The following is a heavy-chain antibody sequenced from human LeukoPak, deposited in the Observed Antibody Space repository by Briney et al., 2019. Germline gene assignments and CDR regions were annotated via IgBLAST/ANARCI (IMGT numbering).Heavy chain of an antibody. Sequence: GGTLRLSCAASGFTFSSYWMHWVRQAPGKGLVWVSRISSGGRSTTYADSVKGRFTISRDNAKSTLYLQMNRLRGEDTGVDDCARNWGTDYWGQGTLVTVS. CDR3: ARNWGTDY. CDR1: GFTFSSYW. CDR2: ISSGGRST. J-gene: IGHJ4*02. V-gene: IGHV3-74*01. D-gene: IGHD7-27*01.